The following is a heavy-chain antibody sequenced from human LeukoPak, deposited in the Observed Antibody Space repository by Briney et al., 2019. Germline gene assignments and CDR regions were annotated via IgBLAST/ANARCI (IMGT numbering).Heavy chain of an antibody. D-gene: IGHD1-26*01. J-gene: IGHJ4*02. Sequence: GGSLRLSCAASGFTFDDYAMLWVRQAPGKGLEWVSGISWNSGSIGYADSVKGRFTISRDNAKNSLYLQMNSLRAEDTALYYCAKVGTSGGFDYWGQGTLVTVSS. CDR1: GFTFDDYA. V-gene: IGHV3-9*01. CDR2: ISWNSGSI. CDR3: AKVGTSGGFDY.